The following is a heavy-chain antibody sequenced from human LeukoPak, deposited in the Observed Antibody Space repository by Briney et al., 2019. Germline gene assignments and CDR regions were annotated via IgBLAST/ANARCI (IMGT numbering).Heavy chain of an antibody. Sequence: GGSLRLSCAASGFTVSTTYMSWVRQAPGKGLEWVSVIYSGGSTYYADSVKGRFTISRDNSKNTLFLQMNSLRAEDTAVYYCAKGPRCSGGSCYWAVDNWGQGTLVSVSS. V-gene: IGHV3-53*01. CDR3: AKGPRCSGGSCYWAVDN. J-gene: IGHJ4*02. D-gene: IGHD2-15*01. CDR2: IYSGGST. CDR1: GFTVSTTY.